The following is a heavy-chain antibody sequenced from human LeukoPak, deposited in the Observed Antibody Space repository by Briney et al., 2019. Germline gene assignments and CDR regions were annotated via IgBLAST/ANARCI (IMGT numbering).Heavy chain of an antibody. J-gene: IGHJ1*01. CDR2: ISGSGGST. D-gene: IGHD3-3*02. CDR1: GFSFSSYA. V-gene: IGHV3-23*01. CDR3: AKDISTDEGPEYFQR. Sequence: GGSLRLSCAASGFSFSSYAMTWVRQAPGKGLEWVSAISGSGGSTYYADSVKGRFTISRDNSKNTLFLQMNSLRAEDTAVYYCAKDISTDEGPEYFQRWGQGTLVTVSS.